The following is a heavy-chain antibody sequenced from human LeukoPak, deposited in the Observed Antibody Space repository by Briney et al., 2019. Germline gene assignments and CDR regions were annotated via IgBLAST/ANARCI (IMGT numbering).Heavy chain of an antibody. D-gene: IGHD3-22*01. CDR2: ISSSGSTI. Sequence: GGSLRLSCAASGFTFSSYEMNWVRQAPGKGLEWVSYISSSGSTIYYADSVKGRFTISRDNAKNSLYLQMNSLRAEDTAVYYCARIVVVAGFDPWGQGTLATVSS. J-gene: IGHJ5*02. V-gene: IGHV3-48*03. CDR3: ARIVVVAGFDP. CDR1: GFTFSSYE.